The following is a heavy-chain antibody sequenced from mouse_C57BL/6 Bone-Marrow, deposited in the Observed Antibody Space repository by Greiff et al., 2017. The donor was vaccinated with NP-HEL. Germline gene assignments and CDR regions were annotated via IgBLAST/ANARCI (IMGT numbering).Heavy chain of an antibody. Sequence: LQESGPELVKPGASVKISCKASGYAFSSSWMNWVKQRPGKGLEWIGRIYPGDGDTNYNGKFKGKATLTADKSSSTAYMQLSSLTSEDSAVYFCARDGYPFDDGGQGTTLTVSS. CDR2: IYPGDGDT. D-gene: IGHD2-2*01. J-gene: IGHJ2*01. CDR1: GYAFSSSW. CDR3: ARDGYPFDD. V-gene: IGHV1-82*01.